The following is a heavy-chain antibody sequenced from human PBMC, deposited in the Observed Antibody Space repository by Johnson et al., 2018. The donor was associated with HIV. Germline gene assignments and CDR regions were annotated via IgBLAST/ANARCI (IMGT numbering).Heavy chain of an antibody. Sequence: VHLVESGGGVVQPGRSLRLSCAGSGFTVSRSYMSWVRQAPGKGLEWVSVIYSGGSTYYADSVTGRCTISRDNSKNTLYLQMNSLRAEDTAVYYCARVVASRLYAFHVWGQGTMFTVSS. J-gene: IGHJ3*01. CDR3: ARVVASRLYAFHV. CDR2: IYSGGST. V-gene: IGHV3-66*01. CDR1: GFTVSRSY. D-gene: IGHD2-15*01.